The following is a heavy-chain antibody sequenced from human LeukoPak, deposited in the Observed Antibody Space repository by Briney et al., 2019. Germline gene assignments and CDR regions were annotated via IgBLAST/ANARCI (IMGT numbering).Heavy chain of an antibody. CDR3: AKSMVSLYGMDV. CDR2: IRYDGSNK. Sequence: GGSLRLSCAASGFTFSSYAMSWVRQAPGKGLEWVAFIRYDGSNKYYADSVKGRFTISRDNSKNTLYLQMNSLRAEDTAVYYCAKSMVSLYGMDVWGQGTTVTVSS. V-gene: IGHV3-30*02. CDR1: GFTFSSYA. J-gene: IGHJ6*02. D-gene: IGHD5-18*01.